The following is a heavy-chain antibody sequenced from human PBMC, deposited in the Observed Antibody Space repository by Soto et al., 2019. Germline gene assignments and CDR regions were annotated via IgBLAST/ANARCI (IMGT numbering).Heavy chain of an antibody. D-gene: IGHD6-6*01. CDR3: ARNRIAARDYYYYGMDV. Sequence: QVQLVQSGAEVKKPGSSVKVSCKASGGTFSSYAISWVRQAPGQGLEWMGGIIPIFGTANYAQKFQGRVTITADKSTSTAYMELSSLRSEDTAVYYCARNRIAARDYYYYGMDVWGQGTTVTVSS. CDR1: GGTFSSYA. V-gene: IGHV1-69*06. J-gene: IGHJ6*02. CDR2: IIPIFGTA.